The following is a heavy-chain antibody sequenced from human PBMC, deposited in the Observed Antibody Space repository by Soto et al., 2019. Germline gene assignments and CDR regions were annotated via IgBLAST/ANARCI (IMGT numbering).Heavy chain of an antibody. J-gene: IGHJ6*02. Sequence: SETLSLTCAVYGGSFSGYYWSWIRQPPGKGLEWIGEINHSGSTNYNPSLKSRVTISVDTSKNQFSLKLSSVSAADTAVYYCATGRGVRGVIIATYYYYGLDVWGQGTTVTVSS. V-gene: IGHV4-34*01. CDR3: ATGRGVRGVIIATYYYYGLDV. CDR2: INHSGST. CDR1: GGSFSGYY. D-gene: IGHD3-10*01.